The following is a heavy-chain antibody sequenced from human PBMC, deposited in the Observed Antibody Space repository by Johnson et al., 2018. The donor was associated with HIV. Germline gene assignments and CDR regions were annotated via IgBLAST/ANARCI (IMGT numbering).Heavy chain of an antibody. CDR1: GFTFSSYG. CDR3: AKNKQVWGLLPVDAFDI. V-gene: IGHV3-30*18. CDR2: ISYDGRNK. Sequence: QVQVVESGGGVVQPGRSLRLSCAASGFTFSSYGMHWVRQAPGKGLEWVAVISYDGRNKYYADSVKGRFTISRDNSKNTLYLQVNSLRPEDTAVYYCAKNKQVWGLLPVDAFDIWGQGTMVTVSS. D-gene: IGHD1-26*01. J-gene: IGHJ3*02.